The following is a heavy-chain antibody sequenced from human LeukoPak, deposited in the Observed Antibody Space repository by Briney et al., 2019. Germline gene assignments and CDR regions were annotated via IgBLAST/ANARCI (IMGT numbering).Heavy chain of an antibody. CDR1: GFTFNNYG. Sequence: GKSLRLSCAASGFTFNNYGMHWVRQAPGKGLEWVAVISYDGRNKHYPDSVKGRFTISRDISTDTLWLQMDSLRTEDTAVYYCATAVASSSGWYADYWGQGTLVTVSS. D-gene: IGHD6-19*01. CDR3: ATAVASSSGWYADY. J-gene: IGHJ4*02. V-gene: IGHV3-30*03. CDR2: ISYDGRNK.